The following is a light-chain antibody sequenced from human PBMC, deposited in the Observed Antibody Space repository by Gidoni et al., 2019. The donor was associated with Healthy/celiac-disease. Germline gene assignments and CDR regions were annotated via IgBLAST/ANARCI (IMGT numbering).Light chain of an antibody. Sequence: EIVCTQSPGTLSLSPGERATPSCWASQSVSSNSLAWYQQKTGQATRLLIYGASSRATGIPDRFSGSGSGTDFTLTISRLEPEDFAVYYCQQYGSSPRLYTFXQXTKLXIK. CDR1: QSVSSNS. CDR2: GAS. V-gene: IGKV3-20*01. J-gene: IGKJ2*01. CDR3: QQYGSSPRLYT.